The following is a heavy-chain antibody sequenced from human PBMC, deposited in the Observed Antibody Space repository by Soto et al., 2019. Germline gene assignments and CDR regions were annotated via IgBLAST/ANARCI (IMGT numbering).Heavy chain of an antibody. CDR1: GGTFSSYT. CDR2: IIPILGIA. CDR3: ARERISPTLPRYYYYYMDV. Sequence: EASVKVSCKASGGTFSSYTISWVRQAPGQGLEWMGRIIPILGIANYAQKFQGRVTITADKSTSTAYMELSSLRSEDTAVYYCARERISPTLPRYYYYYMDVWGKGTTVTVSS. V-gene: IGHV1-69*04. D-gene: IGHD1-26*01. J-gene: IGHJ6*03.